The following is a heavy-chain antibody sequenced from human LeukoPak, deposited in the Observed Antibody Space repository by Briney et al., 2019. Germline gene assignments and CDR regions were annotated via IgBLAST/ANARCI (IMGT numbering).Heavy chain of an antibody. Sequence: ASVKVSFKASGYTFTGYYMHWVRQAPGQGLEWMGWINPNSGGTNYAQKFQGRVTMTRDTSISTAYMELSRLRSDDTAVYYCARGFHFYSSGYYYGDAFDIWGQGTMVTVSS. V-gene: IGHV1-2*02. CDR3: ARGFHFYSSGYYYGDAFDI. CDR2: INPNSGGT. CDR1: GYTFTGYY. D-gene: IGHD3-22*01. J-gene: IGHJ3*02.